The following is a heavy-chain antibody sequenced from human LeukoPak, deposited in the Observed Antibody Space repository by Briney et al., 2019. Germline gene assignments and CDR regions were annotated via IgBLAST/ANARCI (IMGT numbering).Heavy chain of an antibody. CDR3: ARDSLGGSDWLLSHYYYYYYMDV. D-gene: IGHD3-9*01. CDR1: GYTFTDNF. Sequence: ASVKVSCKASGYTFTDNFIHWVRQAPGQGLEWMGWINPNTGGTNYAQMFQGRVTMTRETSISTAYMELSRLRSDDTAVYYCARDSLGGSDWLLSHYYYYYYMDVWGKGTTVTISS. V-gene: IGHV1-2*02. J-gene: IGHJ6*03. CDR2: INPNTGGT.